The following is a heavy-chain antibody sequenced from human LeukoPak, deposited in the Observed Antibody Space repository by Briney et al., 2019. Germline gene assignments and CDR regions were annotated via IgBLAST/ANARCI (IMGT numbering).Heavy chain of an antibody. CDR3: TTDGVGVEGATYDN. CDR1: GVTFSGSA. V-gene: IGHV3-73*01. D-gene: IGHD1-26*01. Sequence: GGSLRLSCAASGVTFSGSAMHWVRQASGKGLEWVGRIRSKANSYATAYAASVKGRFTISREDSKNTLYLQMNSLKTEDTAVYYCTTDGVGVEGATYDNWGQGTLVSVSS. CDR2: IRSKANSYAT. J-gene: IGHJ4*02.